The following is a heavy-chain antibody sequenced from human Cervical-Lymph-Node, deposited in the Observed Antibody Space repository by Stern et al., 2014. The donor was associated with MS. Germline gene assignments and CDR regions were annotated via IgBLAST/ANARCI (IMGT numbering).Heavy chain of an antibody. J-gene: IGHJ4*02. CDR1: GYTFTTYG. CDR3: ARDRHGVAATGNYFDY. V-gene: IGHV1-18*04. CDR2: ISGYNGNT. Sequence: QVQLVQSGAEVKKPGASVKVSCQASGYTFTTYGFAWVRQAPGQGLEWMGWISGYNGNTNYAQKFQGRVTMTTATSTNTAYMELRSLRSDDTAVYYCARDRHGVAATGNYFDYWGQGTLVTVS. D-gene: IGHD1-26*01.